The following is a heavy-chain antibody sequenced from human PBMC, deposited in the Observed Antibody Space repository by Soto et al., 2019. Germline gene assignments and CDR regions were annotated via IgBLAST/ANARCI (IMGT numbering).Heavy chain of an antibody. CDR3: VRANYYYGMDV. J-gene: IGHJ6*02. CDR1: GFTVSTDW. CDR2: IKSGGNT. V-gene: IGHV3-66*01. Sequence: PGWSLRLSCAASGFTVSTDWMYWVRQAPGKGLEWISVIKSGGNTNYADSVEGRFSISRDNSKNTVYLQMNSLRGEDTAVYYCVRANYYYGMDVWGQGT.